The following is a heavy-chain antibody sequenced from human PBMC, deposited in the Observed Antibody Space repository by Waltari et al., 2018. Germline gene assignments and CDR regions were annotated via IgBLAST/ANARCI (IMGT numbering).Heavy chain of an antibody. Sequence: EVQLVESGGVVVQPGGSLRLSCAASGFTFDNYAMHWVRQAPGKSLEWVSLINWDGDRTYYADSVKGRFTISRDNSRNSLFLQMNSLRGEDTALYYCARDIGSTGTTAYFDYWGQGTLVTVSS. J-gene: IGHJ4*02. D-gene: IGHD1-7*01. CDR2: INWDGDRT. CDR1: GFTFDNYA. V-gene: IGHV3-43D*04. CDR3: ARDIGSTGTTAYFDY.